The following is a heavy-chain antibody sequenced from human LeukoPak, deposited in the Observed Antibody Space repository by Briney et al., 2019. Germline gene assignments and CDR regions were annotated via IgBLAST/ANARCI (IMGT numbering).Heavy chain of an antibody. CDR2: ISSNGGST. CDR3: ARAVSGSYTY. J-gene: IGHJ4*02. CDR1: GFTFSSYA. V-gene: IGHV3-64*01. Sequence: GGSLRLSCAASGFTFSSYAMHWVRQAPGKGLEYVSAISSNGGSTYYANSVKGRFTISRGNSKNTLYLQMGSLRAEDMAVYYCARAVSGSYTYWGQGTLVTVSS. D-gene: IGHD1-26*01.